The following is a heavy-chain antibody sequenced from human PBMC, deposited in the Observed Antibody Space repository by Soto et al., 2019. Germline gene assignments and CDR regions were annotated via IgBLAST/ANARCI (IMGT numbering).Heavy chain of an antibody. J-gene: IGHJ4*02. CDR3: ARHSITSYDILTGSIPDYYFDY. CDR1: GGSISSSSYY. V-gene: IGHV4-39*01. D-gene: IGHD3-9*01. CDR2: IYYSGST. Sequence: PSETRSRTWTVSGGSISSSSYYWVWIRQPPGKVLEWIGSIYYSGSTYYNPSLKSRVTISVDTSKNQFSLKLSSVTAADTAVYYCARHSITSYDILTGSIPDYYFDYWGQGTLVTVSS.